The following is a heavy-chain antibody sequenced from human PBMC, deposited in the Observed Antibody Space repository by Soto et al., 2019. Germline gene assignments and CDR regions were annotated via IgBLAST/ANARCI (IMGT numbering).Heavy chain of an antibody. Sequence: ASVKVSCKASGYTFTNYAMHWVRQAPGQRLEWMGWINAGNGNTKYSQKFQGRVTITSDTSASTAYMELSSLRSEDTAVYYCARVLRYRSSNTCYFDPWGQGTLVTVSS. D-gene: IGHD2-2*01. CDR2: INAGNGNT. CDR1: GYTFTNYA. V-gene: IGHV1-3*01. CDR3: ARVLRYRSSNTCYFDP. J-gene: IGHJ5*02.